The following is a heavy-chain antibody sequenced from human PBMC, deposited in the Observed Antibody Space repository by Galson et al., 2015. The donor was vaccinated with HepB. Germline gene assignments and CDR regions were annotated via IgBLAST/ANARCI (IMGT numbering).Heavy chain of an antibody. Sequence: SLRLSCAASGFIFDAYAMHWVRQAPGKGLEWVSGISWNSVTIGYADSVKGRFTISRDNAKNSLYLQMNSLRAEDTALYYCARASSDNSPFYYFDWGQGTLVTVSS. CDR3: ARASSDNSPFYYFD. CDR1: GFIFDAYA. CDR2: ISWNSVTI. J-gene: IGHJ4*02. V-gene: IGHV3-9*01. D-gene: IGHD2/OR15-2a*01.